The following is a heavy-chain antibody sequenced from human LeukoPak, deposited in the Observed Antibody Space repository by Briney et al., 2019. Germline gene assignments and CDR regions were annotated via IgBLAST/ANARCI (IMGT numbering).Heavy chain of an antibody. J-gene: IGHJ6*03. CDR3: ARSSEGRYYYDSRGYSYYYYYMDV. D-gene: IGHD3-22*01. Sequence: ASVKVSCKASGYTFTSYDINWVRQATGQGLEWMGWMNPNSGNTGYAQKFQGRVTMTRNTSISTAYMELSSLRSDDTAVYYCARSSEGRYYYDSRGYSYYYYYMDVWGKGTTVTISS. CDR2: MNPNSGNT. CDR1: GYTFTSYD. V-gene: IGHV1-8*01.